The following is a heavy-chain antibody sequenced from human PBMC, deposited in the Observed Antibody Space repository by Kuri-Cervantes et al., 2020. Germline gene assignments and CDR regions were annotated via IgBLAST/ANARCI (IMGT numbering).Heavy chain of an antibody. J-gene: IGHJ6*02. CDR1: GFPFSSYW. V-gene: IGHV3-7*01. CDR2: IKQDGSEQ. CDR3: AILKGFYGMDV. Sequence: GGSLRLSCAASGFPFSSYWMSWVRQAPGKGLEWVANIKQDGSEQYYVDSVKGRFAVSRDNAKNSLYLQMNSLRAEDTAIYYCAILKGFYGMDVWSQGTTVTVSS.